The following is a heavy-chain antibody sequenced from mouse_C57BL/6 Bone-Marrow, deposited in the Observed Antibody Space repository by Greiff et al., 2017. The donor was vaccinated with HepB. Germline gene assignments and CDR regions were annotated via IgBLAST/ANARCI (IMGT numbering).Heavy chain of an antibody. D-gene: IGHD1-1*01. V-gene: IGHV5-17*01. J-gene: IGHJ2*01. CDR2: ISSGSSTI. CDR3: ARPFITTVVATKYFDY. Sequence: EVQGVESGGGLVKPGGSLKLSCAASGFTFSDYGMHWVRQAPEKGLEWVAYISSGSSTIYYADTVKGRFTISRDNAKNTLFLQMTSLRSEDTAMYYCARPFITTVVATKYFDYWGQGTTLTVSS. CDR1: GFTFSDYG.